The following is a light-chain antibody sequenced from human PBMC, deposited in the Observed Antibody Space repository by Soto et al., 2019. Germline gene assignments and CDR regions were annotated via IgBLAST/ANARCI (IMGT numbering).Light chain of an antibody. J-gene: IGKJ4*01. V-gene: IGKV3-20*01. CDR1: QSVSSSY. Sequence: EIVLTQSPGTLSLSPGERATLSCRASQSVSSSYLAWYQQKPGQAPRLLIYGASSRATGIPDRVSGSGSGKDFTLTISRLEPEDFAVYYCHQYDSSPLTFGGGTKVEIK. CDR3: HQYDSSPLT. CDR2: GAS.